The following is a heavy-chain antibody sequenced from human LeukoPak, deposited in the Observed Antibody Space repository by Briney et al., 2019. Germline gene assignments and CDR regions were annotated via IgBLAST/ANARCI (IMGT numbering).Heavy chain of an antibody. V-gene: IGHV4-4*07. D-gene: IGHD3-22*01. CDR1: GGSISSYY. CDR2: IYTSGST. Sequence: SETLSLTCTVSGGSISSYYWSWIRQPAGKGLEWIGRIYTSGSTNYNPSLKSRVTMSVDTSKNQFSLELRAVTAADTAVYYCASAPLYYYDSSDYSGGYFVYWGQGILVTVSS. J-gene: IGHJ4*02. CDR3: ASAPLYYYDSSDYSGGYFVY.